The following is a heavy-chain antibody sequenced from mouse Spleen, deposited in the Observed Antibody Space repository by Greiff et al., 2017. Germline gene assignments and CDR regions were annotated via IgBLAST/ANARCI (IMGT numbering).Heavy chain of an antibody. Sequence: EVQLVESGGGLVKPGGSLKLSCAASGFTFSSYAMSWVRQTPEKRLEWVATISSGGSYTYYPDSVKGRFTISRDNAKNTLYLQMSSLRSEDTAMYYCARHRDDGYYFAWFAYWGQGTLVTVSA. CDR3: ARHRDDGYYFAWFAY. CDR2: ISSGGSYT. CDR1: GFTFSSYA. V-gene: IGHV5-9-3*01. J-gene: IGHJ3*01. D-gene: IGHD2-3*01.